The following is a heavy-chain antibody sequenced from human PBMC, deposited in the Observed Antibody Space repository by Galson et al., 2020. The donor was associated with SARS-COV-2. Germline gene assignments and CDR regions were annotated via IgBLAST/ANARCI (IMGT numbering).Heavy chain of an antibody. CDR3: ARAAQTYYDFWSGYYNAPHFDY. Sequence: SQTLSLTCTVSRGSISSYYWSWIRQPPGQGLEWFGYIYYSGSTNYTPSLKSRVTISVDTSKTPFSLKLRSVPAADPAVYYCARAAQTYYDFWSGYYNAPHFDYGGQGTLVAVSS. D-gene: IGHD3-3*01. V-gene: IGHV4-59*01. CDR2: IYYSGST. CDR1: RGSISSYY. J-gene: IGHJ4*02.